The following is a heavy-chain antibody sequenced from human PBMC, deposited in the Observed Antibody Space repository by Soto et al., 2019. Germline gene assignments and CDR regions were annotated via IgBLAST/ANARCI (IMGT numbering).Heavy chain of an antibody. V-gene: IGHV1-69*13. CDR2: IIPIFGTA. J-gene: IGHJ4*02. CDR3: ARGGYYYDSSGYRFDY. CDR1: GGTFSSYA. Sequence: GASVKVSCKASGGTFSSYAISWVRQAPGQGLEWMGGIIPIFGTANYAQKFQGRVTITADESTSTAYMELSSLRSEDTAVYYCARGGYYYDSSGYRFDYWGQGTLVTVSS. D-gene: IGHD3-22*01.